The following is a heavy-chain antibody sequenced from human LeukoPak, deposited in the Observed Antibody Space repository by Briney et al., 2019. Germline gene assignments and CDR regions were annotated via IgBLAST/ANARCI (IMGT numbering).Heavy chain of an antibody. Sequence: PGGSLRLSCAASGFTFSTYAMHWVRQAPGKGLEWVAVIWYGGNNKNYADSVEGRFTISRDNSKNTLWLQMDSLRAEDTAVHFCAKDGENYFDYWGQGTLVTVSS. CDR2: IWYGGNNK. V-gene: IGHV3-30*02. CDR1: GFTFSTYA. J-gene: IGHJ4*02. D-gene: IGHD3-10*01. CDR3: AKDGENYFDY.